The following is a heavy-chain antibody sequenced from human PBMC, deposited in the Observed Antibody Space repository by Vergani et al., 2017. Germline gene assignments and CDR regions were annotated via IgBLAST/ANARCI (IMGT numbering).Heavy chain of an antibody. CDR2: ISGSGGST. CDR1: GFTFSSYA. J-gene: IGHJ4*02. D-gene: IGHD1-26*01. V-gene: IGHV3-23*04. Sequence: EVQLVESGGGLVKPGGSLRLSCAASGFTFSSYAMSWVRQAPGKGLEWVSAISGSGGSTYYADSVKGRFTISRDNSKNTLYLQMNSLRAEDTAVYYCARAGSGSYYRFGAADYWGQGTLVTVSS. CDR3: ARAGSGSYYRFGAADY.